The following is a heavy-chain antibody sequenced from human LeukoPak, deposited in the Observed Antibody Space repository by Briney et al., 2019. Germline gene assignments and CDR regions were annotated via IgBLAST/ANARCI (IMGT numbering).Heavy chain of an antibody. V-gene: IGHV3-21*01. CDR2: TSSPNDYK. CDR3: ARPSINDYGDCGH. CDR1: GFTFSSNW. J-gene: IGHJ4*02. Sequence: PGGSLRLSCAASGFTFSSNWMHWVRQVPGKGLVWVASTSSPNDYKYYADSVKGRFTISRDNANNLLYLQMNSLRVEDTAVYYCARPSINDYGDCGHWGQGTLVTVSS. D-gene: IGHD4-17*01.